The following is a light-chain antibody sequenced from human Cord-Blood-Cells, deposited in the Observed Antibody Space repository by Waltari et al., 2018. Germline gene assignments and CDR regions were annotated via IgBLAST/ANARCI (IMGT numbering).Light chain of an antibody. CDR3: QQSYSTSWT. V-gene: IGKV1-39*01. J-gene: IGKJ1*01. Sequence: DIQMTQSPSSLSASVGDRVTITCRASQSISSYLNWYQQKPGKAPKLLIYAASSLQSGVPSRFSGSGSGTDFTLNISSRQPEDFATYYCQQSYSTSWTFGQGTKVEIK. CDR2: AAS. CDR1: QSISSY.